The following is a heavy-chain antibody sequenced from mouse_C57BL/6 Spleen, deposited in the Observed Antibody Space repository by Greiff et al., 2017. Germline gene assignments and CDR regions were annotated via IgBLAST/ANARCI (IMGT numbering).Heavy chain of an antibody. J-gene: IGHJ2*01. V-gene: IGHV5-16*01. D-gene: IGHD4-1*02. Sequence: DVKLVESEGGLVQPGSSMKLSCTASGFTFSDYYMAWVRQVPEKGLEWVANINYDGSSTYYLDSLKSRFIISRDNAKNILYLQMSSLKSEDTATYYCARTTGTEYFDYWGQGTTLTVSS. CDR1: GFTFSDYY. CDR2: INYDGSST. CDR3: ARTTGTEYFDY.